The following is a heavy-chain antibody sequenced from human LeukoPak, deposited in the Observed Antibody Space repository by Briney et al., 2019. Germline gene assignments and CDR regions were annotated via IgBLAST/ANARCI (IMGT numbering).Heavy chain of an antibody. J-gene: IGHJ4*02. CDR1: GGSVSSDSYY. V-gene: IGHV4-61*01. Sequence: SETLSLTCTVSGGSVSSDSYYWSWIRQPPGKGLEWIGYIYYSGSTNYNPPLKSRVTISVDTSKNQFSLKLSSVTAADTAVYYCARYGSGSYYTVAIDYWGQGTLVTVSS. CDR2: IYYSGST. D-gene: IGHD3-10*01. CDR3: ARYGSGSYYTVAIDY.